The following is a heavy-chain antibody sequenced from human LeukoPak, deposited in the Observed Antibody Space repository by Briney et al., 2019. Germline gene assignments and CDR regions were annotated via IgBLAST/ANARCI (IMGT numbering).Heavy chain of an antibody. CDR1: GFTFSSYS. Sequence: GGSLRLSCAASGFTFSSYSMNRVRQAPGKGLEWVSYISSSSSTIYYADSVKGRFTISRDNAKNSLYLQMNSLRAEDTAVYYCARVGQRDILTGYSVDYWGQGTLVTVSS. D-gene: IGHD3-9*01. CDR3: ARVGQRDILTGYSVDY. J-gene: IGHJ4*02. V-gene: IGHV3-48*04. CDR2: ISSSSSTI.